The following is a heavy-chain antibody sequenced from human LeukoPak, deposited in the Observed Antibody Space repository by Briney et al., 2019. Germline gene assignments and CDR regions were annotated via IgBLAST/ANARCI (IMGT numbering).Heavy chain of an antibody. CDR3: ARGSAY. V-gene: IGHV3-48*03. Sequence: GGSLRLSCAASGFTLSNYDMNWVRQAPGKGLEWISYISSSGLTIYYADSVKGRFTISRDNPKNLLYPQMNSLRAEDTAVYYCARGSAYWGQGTLVTVSS. CDR1: GFTLSNYD. CDR2: ISSSGLTI. J-gene: IGHJ4*02.